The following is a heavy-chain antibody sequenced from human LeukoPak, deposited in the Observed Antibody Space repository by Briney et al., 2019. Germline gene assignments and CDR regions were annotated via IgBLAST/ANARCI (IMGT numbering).Heavy chain of an antibody. J-gene: IGHJ6*02. Sequence: PGGSLRVSCAASGFTFSNAWMSWVRQAPGKGLEWVGRIKSKTYGGTTDYAAPVKGRFTISRDDSKNTLYLQMNSLKTEDTAVYYCTTGQWYYDILTGYYGSYYYYGMDVWGQGTTVTVSS. CDR1: GFTFSNAW. CDR3: TTGQWYYDILTGYYGSYYYYGMDV. V-gene: IGHV3-15*01. D-gene: IGHD3-9*01. CDR2: IKSKTYGGTT.